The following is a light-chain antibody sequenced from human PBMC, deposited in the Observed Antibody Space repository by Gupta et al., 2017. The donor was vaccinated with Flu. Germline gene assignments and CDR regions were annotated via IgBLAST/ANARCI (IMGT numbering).Light chain of an antibody. J-gene: IGKJ1*01. CDR3: QEDSSYPSR. CDR1: QTVSHW. CDR2: RAS. Sequence: PSTLSASVGDSVTITCRASQTVSHWLAWYQQKPGKGPNLLIYRASTLQSGVPSRFSGSGSGTEFTLTISSLQPDDVATYYCQEDSSYPSRFGQGTKV. V-gene: IGKV1-5*03.